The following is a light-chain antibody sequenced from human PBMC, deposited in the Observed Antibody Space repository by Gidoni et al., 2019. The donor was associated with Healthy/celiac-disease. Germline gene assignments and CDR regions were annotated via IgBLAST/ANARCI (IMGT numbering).Light chain of an antibody. J-gene: IGKJ2*01. CDR2: GVS. CDR3: MQSIQLPYT. V-gene: IGKV2D-29*01. CDR1: QSLLHSDGQTY. Sequence: DIVMTKTPLSLSVTPGQPASISGKYSQSLLHSDGQTYMDGYLQKPGQPPQLLIYGVSNRFSGVPDRFSGSGSGTEYTLKISRVEAEDVGVYYCMQSIQLPYTFGQGTKLEIK.